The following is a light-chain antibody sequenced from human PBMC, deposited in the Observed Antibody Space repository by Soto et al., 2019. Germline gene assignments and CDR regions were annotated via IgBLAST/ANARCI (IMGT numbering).Light chain of an antibody. J-gene: IGLJ1*01. Sequence: QSVLTQPPSVSGSPGQSVTISCTGTSGDVGGYNYVSWYQHHPGKAPKLMIYDVIKRPSGVPDRFSGSKSGNTASLTISGLQAEDEADYYCCSYAGSYTYVFGPGTKLTAL. V-gene: IGLV2-11*01. CDR2: DVI. CDR1: SGDVGGYNY. CDR3: CSYAGSYTYV.